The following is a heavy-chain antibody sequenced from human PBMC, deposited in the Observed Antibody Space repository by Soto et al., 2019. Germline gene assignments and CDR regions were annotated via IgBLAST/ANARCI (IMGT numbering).Heavy chain of an antibody. CDR3: AKRGVDNFGLSY. D-gene: IGHD3-10*01. Sequence: EVQLVESGGGLVQPGGSLRLSCAVSGFTFSSFWMHWVRQAPGEGLVWVSRINTDGSSTSYADSVKGRFTISRDNAKNTLYLQMNSLRVEDTAMYYCAKRGVDNFGLSYWGQGTLVTVAS. CDR1: GFTFSSFW. CDR2: INTDGSST. V-gene: IGHV3-74*01. J-gene: IGHJ4*02.